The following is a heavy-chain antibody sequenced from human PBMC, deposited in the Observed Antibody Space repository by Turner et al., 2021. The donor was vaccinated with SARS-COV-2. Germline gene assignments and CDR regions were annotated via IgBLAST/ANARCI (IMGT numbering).Heavy chain of an antibody. Sequence: EVQLVESGGGLVQPGGSLRLSCAASGLTVSSNYMSWVRQAPGKGLEWVSVIYSGGSTFYADSVKGRFTISRHKSKNTLYLQLNSLRAEDTDVYYCARDLGPYGMDVWGQGTTVTVSS. V-gene: IGHV3-53*04. CDR1: GLTVSSNY. CDR2: IYSGGST. CDR3: ARDLGPYGMDV. J-gene: IGHJ6*02.